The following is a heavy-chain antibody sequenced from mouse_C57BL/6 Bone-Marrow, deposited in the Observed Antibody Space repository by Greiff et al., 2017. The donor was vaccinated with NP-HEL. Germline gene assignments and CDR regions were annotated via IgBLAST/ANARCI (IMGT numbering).Heavy chain of an antibody. Sequence: EVKLVESGAELVRPGASVKLSCTASGFNIKDDYMHWVKQRPEQGLEWIGWIDPENGDTEYASKFQGKATITADTSSNTAYLQLSSLTSEDTAVYYCTTRVTYYYGSSPWFAYWGQGTLVTVSA. CDR2: IDPENGDT. D-gene: IGHD1-1*01. V-gene: IGHV14-4*01. CDR3: TTRVTYYYGSSPWFAY. J-gene: IGHJ3*01. CDR1: GFNIKDDY.